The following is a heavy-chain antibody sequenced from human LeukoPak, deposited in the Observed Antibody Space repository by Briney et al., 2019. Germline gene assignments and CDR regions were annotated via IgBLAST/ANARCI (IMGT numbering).Heavy chain of an antibody. CDR1: GGTFSSDG. CDR2: IIPILGTA. CDR3: ARGNAAAGPLDY. D-gene: IGHD6-13*01. V-gene: IGHV1-69*13. J-gene: IGHJ4*02. Sequence: SVKVSCKASGGTFSSDGFSWVRQAPGKGLEWMGAIIPILGTANYAQKFRARLSITADESTTTAYLGMSNLESEDTAVYYCARGNAAAGPLDYWGQGTLVTVSS.